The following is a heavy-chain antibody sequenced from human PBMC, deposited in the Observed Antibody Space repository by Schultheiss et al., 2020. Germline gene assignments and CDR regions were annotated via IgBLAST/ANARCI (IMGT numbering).Heavy chain of an antibody. CDR2: ISAYNGNT. CDR1: GYTFTSYG. V-gene: IGHV1-18*01. CDR3: ARDAHAVSGVVISDY. D-gene: IGHD3-3*01. Sequence: ASVKVSCKASGYTFTSYGISWVRQAPGQGLEWMGWISAYNGNTNYAQKLQGRVTMTTDASTNTAYMELRSLSSDDTAIYYCARDAHAVSGVVISDYWGQGTLVTGSA. J-gene: IGHJ4*02.